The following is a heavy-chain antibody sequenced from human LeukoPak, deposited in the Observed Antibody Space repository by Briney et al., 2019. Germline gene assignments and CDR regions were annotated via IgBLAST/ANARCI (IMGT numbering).Heavy chain of an antibody. CDR3: AKRASYYGSGSYSDY. J-gene: IGHJ4*02. D-gene: IGHD3-10*01. CDR1: GFTFSSYA. CDR2: ISGSGGST. Sequence: GGSLRLSCAASGFTFSSYAMSWVRQAPGKGLEWVSAISGSGGSTYYADSVKGRFTISRDNSKNTLYVQMNSLRAEDTAVYYCAKRASYYGSGSYSDYWGQGTLVTVSS. V-gene: IGHV3-23*01.